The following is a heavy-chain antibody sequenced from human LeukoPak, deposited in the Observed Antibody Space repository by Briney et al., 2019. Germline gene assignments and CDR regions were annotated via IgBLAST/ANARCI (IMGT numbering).Heavy chain of an antibody. V-gene: IGHV4-34*01. D-gene: IGHD3-22*01. CDR3: ARGDSYYYDSSGYSLDY. CDR2: INHSGST. CDR1: GGSFSGYY. Sequence: SETLSLTCAVYGGSFSGYYWSWLRQPPGKGLEWIGEINHSGSTNYNPSLKSRVTISVDTSKNQFSLKLSSVTAADTAVYYCARGDSYYYDSSGYSLDYWGQGTLVTVSS. J-gene: IGHJ4*02.